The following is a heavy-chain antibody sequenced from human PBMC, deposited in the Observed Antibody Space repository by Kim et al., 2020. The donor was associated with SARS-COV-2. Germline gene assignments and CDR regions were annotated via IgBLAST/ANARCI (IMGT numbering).Heavy chain of an antibody. CDR1: GGSISSGDYY. Sequence: SETLSLTCTVSGGSISSGDYYWSWIRQPPGKGLEWIGYIYYSGSTYYNPSLKSRVTISVDTSKNQFSLKLSSVTAADTAVYYCAREPQDCSSTSCYQSQVDYWGQGTLVTVSS. CDR3: AREPQDCSSTSCYQSQVDY. D-gene: IGHD2-2*01. CDR2: IYYSGST. J-gene: IGHJ4*02. V-gene: IGHV4-30-4*01.